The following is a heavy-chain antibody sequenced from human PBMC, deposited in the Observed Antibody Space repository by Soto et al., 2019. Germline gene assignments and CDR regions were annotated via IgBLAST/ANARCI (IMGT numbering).Heavy chain of an antibody. CDR2: IHYSGSI. J-gene: IGHJ6*02. Sequence: QVQLQQSGPGLVKPSQTLSLTCTVSGGSISYEYYHWTWIRQSPGKGLEWIGYIHYSGSIIYNPSVKSRVTISVDTYKNQFSLQLSSVTAADTAVYFCAREDDGGDRDYYGLDVWGQGTTVTVSS. D-gene: IGHD2-21*02. V-gene: IGHV4-30-4*08. CDR1: GGSISYEYYH. CDR3: AREDDGGDRDYYGLDV.